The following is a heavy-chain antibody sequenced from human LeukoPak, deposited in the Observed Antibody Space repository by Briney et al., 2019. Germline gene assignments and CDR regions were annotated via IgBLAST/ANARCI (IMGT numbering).Heavy chain of an antibody. Sequence: SETLSLTCTVSGGSISSYYWSWIRQPPGKGLEWIGYIYYSGSTNYNPSLKSRVTISVDTSKNQFSLKLSSVTAADTAVYYCARRPYYYDSRSDYWGQGTLVTVSS. CDR1: GGSISSYY. CDR3: ARRPYYYDSRSDY. D-gene: IGHD3-22*01. CDR2: IYYSGST. J-gene: IGHJ4*02. V-gene: IGHV4-59*08.